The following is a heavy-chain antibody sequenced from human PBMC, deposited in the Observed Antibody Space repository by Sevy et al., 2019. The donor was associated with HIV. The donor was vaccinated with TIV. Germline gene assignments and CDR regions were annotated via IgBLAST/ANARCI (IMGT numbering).Heavy chain of an antibody. CDR3: AKEDGSGGPPPH. D-gene: IGHD6-19*01. CDR2: MSYDGSKK. CDR1: GFIFNRFG. V-gene: IGHV3-30*18. Sequence: GGSLRLSCAASGFIFNRFGMYWVRQGPGKGLEWVAVMSYDGSKKYYADSVKGRFTISRDDSKNTLYVQMNSLRAEDTAVYYCAKEDGSGGPPPHWGQGTLVTVSS. J-gene: IGHJ4*02.